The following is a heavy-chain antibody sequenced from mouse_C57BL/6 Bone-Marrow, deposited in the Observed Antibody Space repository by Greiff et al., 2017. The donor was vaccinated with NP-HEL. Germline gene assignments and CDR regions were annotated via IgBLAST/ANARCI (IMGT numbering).Heavy chain of an antibody. Sequence: VQLQQSGPGLVKPSQTVFLTCTVTGISITTGNYRWSWIRQFPGNKLEWIGYIYYSGTITYNPSLTSRPTITRDTPKNQFFLEMNSLTAEDTATYYCARDTFYGSSHWYFDVWGTGTTVTVSS. CDR1: GISITTGNYR. CDR3: ARDTFYGSSHWYFDV. D-gene: IGHD1-1*01. V-gene: IGHV3-5*01. CDR2: IYYSGTI. J-gene: IGHJ1*03.